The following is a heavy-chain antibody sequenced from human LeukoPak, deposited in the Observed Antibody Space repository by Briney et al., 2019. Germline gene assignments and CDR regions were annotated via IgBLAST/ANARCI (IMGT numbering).Heavy chain of an antibody. J-gene: IGHJ4*02. D-gene: IGHD3-10*01. CDR1: GFTFDEYA. CDR2: ISWNSGSI. V-gene: IGHV3-9*01. Sequence: GGSLRLSCAASGFTFDEYAMHWVRQAPGKGLEWVSGISWNSGSIGYADSVKGRFTISRDNAKNSLYLQMNSLRAEDTALYYCAKDIGGMGFGDLFDYWGQGTLVTVSS. CDR3: AKDIGGMGFGDLFDY.